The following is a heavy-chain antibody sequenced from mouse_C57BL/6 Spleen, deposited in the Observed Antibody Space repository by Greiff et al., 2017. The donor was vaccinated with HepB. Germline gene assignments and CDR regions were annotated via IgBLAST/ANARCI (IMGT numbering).Heavy chain of an antibody. J-gene: IGHJ2*01. CDR1: GYTFTSYW. CDR2: IDPSDSYT. V-gene: IGHV1-69*01. D-gene: IGHD2-12*01. Sequence: QVQLQQPGAELVMPGASVKLSCKASGYTFTSYWMHWVKQRPGQGLEWIGEIDPSDSYTNYNQKFKGKSTLTVDKSSSTAYMQLSSLTSEDSAVYYCARSDHLRQGYYFDYWGQGTTLTVSS. CDR3: ARSDHLRQGYYFDY.